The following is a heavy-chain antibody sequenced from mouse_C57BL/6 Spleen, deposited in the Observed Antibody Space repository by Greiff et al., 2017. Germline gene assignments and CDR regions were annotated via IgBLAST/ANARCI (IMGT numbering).Heavy chain of an antibody. D-gene: IGHD1-1*01. J-gene: IGHJ3*01. CDR3: TTAYYGSSYVFAY. V-gene: IGHV14-4*01. CDR2: IDPENGDT. CDR1: GFNIKDDY. Sequence: EVQLQQSGAELVRPGASVKLSCTASGFNIKDDYMHWVKQRPEQGLEWIGWIDPENGDTEYASKVQGKATITADTSSNTAYLQLSSLTSEDTAVYYCTTAYYGSSYVFAYWGQGTLVTVSA.